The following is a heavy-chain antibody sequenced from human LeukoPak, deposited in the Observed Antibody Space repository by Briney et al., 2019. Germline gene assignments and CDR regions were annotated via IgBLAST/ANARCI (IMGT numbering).Heavy chain of an antibody. D-gene: IGHD3-9*01. CDR3: ARRSLRYSFDY. CDR2: INPSGGST. CDR1: GNTFTNYY. Sequence: ASVKVSCKASGNTFTNYYMHWVRQAPGQGLEWMGIINPSGGSTSYAQKFQGRLTMTRDTSTSTVYMELSSLRSQDTAVYYCARRSLRYSFDYWGQGTLVTVSS. J-gene: IGHJ4*02. V-gene: IGHV1-46*01.